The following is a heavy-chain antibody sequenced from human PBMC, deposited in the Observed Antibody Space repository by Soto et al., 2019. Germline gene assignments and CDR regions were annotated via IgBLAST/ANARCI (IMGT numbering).Heavy chain of an antibody. CDR2: ISYDGSNK. D-gene: IGHD3-22*01. J-gene: IGHJ3*02. Sequence: GGSLRLSCAASGFTFSSYAMHWVRQAPGKGLEWVAVISYDGSNKYYADSVKGRFTISRDNSKNTLYLQMNSLRAEDTAVYYCARTYDSSGYYGRPQAFDIWGQGTMVTVSS. V-gene: IGHV3-30-3*01. CDR3: ARTYDSSGYYGRPQAFDI. CDR1: GFTFSSYA.